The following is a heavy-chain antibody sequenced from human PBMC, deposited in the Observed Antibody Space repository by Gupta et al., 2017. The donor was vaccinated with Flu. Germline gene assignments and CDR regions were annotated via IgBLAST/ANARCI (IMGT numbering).Heavy chain of an antibody. J-gene: IGHJ4*02. CDR3: ARGGADWSTQKFDY. D-gene: IGHD2-21*01. Sequence: RQAPGKGPEWVSAIGIRGDSYYADSVKGRFTFSRDNAKNSLYLQMNSLRAGDTAVYYWARGGADWSTQKFDYWGQGTLATVSS. CDR2: IGIRGDS. V-gene: IGHV3-13*01.